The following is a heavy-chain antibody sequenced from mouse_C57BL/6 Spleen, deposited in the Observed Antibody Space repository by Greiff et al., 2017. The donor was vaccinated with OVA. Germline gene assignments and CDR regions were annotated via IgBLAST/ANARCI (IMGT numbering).Heavy chain of an antibody. CDR1: GYTFTDYY. J-gene: IGHJ2*01. CDR2: INPYNGGT. CDR3: ARDGYYYFDY. V-gene: IGHV1-19*01. Sequence: SGPVLVKPGASVKMSCKASGYTFTDYYMNWVKQSHGKSLEWIGVINPYNGGTSYNQKFKGKATLTVDKSSSTAYMELNSLTSEDSAVYYCARDGYYYFDYWGQGTTLTVSS. D-gene: IGHD2-3*01.